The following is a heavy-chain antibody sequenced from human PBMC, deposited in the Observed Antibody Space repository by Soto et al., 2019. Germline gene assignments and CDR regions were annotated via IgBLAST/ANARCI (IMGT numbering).Heavy chain of an antibody. V-gene: IGHV3-23*01. Sequence: EVQLLGSGGGLVQPGGSLRLSCAASGFTCTSYAMSWVRQAPGKGLEWVSSISASGDRTYYADSVKGRFTISRDNSKNTLYLQMNRLRAEDTAIYYCVLWFGEYYFDYWGQGTLVTVSS. J-gene: IGHJ4*02. CDR1: GFTCTSYA. CDR2: ISASGDRT. CDR3: VLWFGEYYFDY. D-gene: IGHD3-10*01.